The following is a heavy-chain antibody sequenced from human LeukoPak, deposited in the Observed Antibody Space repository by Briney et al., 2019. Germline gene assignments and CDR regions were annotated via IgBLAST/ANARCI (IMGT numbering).Heavy chain of an antibody. CDR3: ARGYEAITHVYYYDSSGYSIDY. Sequence: ASVKVSCKASGYTFTGYYMHWVRQAPGQGLEWMGWINPNSGGTNYAQKFQGRVTMTRDTSISTAYMELSRLRSDDTAVYYCARGYEAITHVYYYDSSGYSIDYWGQGTLVTVSS. CDR1: GYTFTGYY. V-gene: IGHV1-2*02. J-gene: IGHJ4*02. CDR2: INPNSGGT. D-gene: IGHD3-22*01.